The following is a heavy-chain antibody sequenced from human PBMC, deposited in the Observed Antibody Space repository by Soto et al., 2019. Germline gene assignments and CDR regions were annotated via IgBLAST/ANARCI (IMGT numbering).Heavy chain of an antibody. D-gene: IGHD3-22*01. V-gene: IGHV3-48*02. J-gene: IGHJ6*03. CDR3: ARAYDNYYDSSGYYYYYYYMDV. CDR1: GFTFSSYS. Sequence: GSLRLSCAASGFTFSSYSMNWVRQAPGKGLEWVSYISSSSSTIYYADSVKGRFTISRDNAKNSLYLQMNSLRDEDTAVYYCARAYDNYYDSSGYYYYYYYMDVWGKGTTVTVSS. CDR2: ISSSSSTI.